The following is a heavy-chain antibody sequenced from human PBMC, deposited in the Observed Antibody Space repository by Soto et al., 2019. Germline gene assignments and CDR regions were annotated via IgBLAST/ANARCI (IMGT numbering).Heavy chain of an antibody. Sequence: EVQLVESGGGLVQPGGSLRLSCAASGFTFSSYSMNRVRQAPGKGLEWVSYISSSSSTIYYADSVKGRFTISRDNAKNSLYLQMNSLRDEDTAVYYCASGAAAGTWWFDPWGQGTLVTVSS. J-gene: IGHJ5*02. V-gene: IGHV3-48*02. CDR3: ASGAAAGTWWFDP. CDR2: ISSSSSTI. CDR1: GFTFSSYS. D-gene: IGHD6-13*01.